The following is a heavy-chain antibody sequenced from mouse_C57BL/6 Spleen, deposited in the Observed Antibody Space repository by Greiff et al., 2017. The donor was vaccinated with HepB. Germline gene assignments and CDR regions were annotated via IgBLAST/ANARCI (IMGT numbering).Heavy chain of an antibody. CDR1: GYTFTSYW. CDR2: IDPSDSYT. J-gene: IGHJ4*01. CDR3: ARSWLLRDYAMDY. V-gene: IGHV1-59*01. D-gene: IGHD2-3*01. Sequence: VQLQQSGAELVRPGTSVKLSCKASGYTFTSYWMHWVKQRPGQGLEWIGVIDPSDSYTNYNQKFKGKATLTVDTSSSTAYMQLSSLTSEDSAVYYCARSWLLRDYAMDYWGQGTSVTVSS.